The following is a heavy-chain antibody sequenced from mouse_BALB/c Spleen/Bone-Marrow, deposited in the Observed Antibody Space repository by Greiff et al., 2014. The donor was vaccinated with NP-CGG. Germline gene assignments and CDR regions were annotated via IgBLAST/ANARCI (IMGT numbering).Heavy chain of an antibody. CDR1: GFDFSGYW. V-gene: IGHV4-1*02. CDR2: INPDSSTI. CDR3: ARNGYYGWIAY. J-gene: IGHJ3*01. D-gene: IGHD2-3*01. Sequence: DVKLQESGGGLVQPGGSLKLSCAASGFDFSGYWMTWVRQAPGKGLEWIGEINPDSSTINYTPSLKDKFIISRDNAKNTLYLQMSKVRSDDTALYYCARNGYYGWIAYWGQGTLVTVSA.